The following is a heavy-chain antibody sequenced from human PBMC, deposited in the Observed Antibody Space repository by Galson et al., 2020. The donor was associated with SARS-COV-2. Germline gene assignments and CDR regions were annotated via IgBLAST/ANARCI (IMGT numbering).Heavy chain of an antibody. CDR1: GFTFSSYG. V-gene: IGHV3-33*01. D-gene: IGHD6-13*01. CDR3: ARGGYSTDEAFDI. J-gene: IGHJ3*02. Sequence: GESLKISCAASGFTFSSYGMHWVRQAPGKGLEWVAVIWYDGSNKYYADSVKGRFTISRDNSKNTLYLQMNSLRAEDTAVYYCARGGYSTDEAFDIWGQGTMVTVSS. CDR2: IWYDGSNK.